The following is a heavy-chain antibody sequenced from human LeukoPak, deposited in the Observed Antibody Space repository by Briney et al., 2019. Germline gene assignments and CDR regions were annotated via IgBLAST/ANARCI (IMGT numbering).Heavy chain of an antibody. Sequence: PGGSLRLSCAASGFTFSSHGMNWVRRAPGKGLEWVSGISPNGVITYYADSVKGRFTISRDNAKNSLFLQMNTLRAEDTAVYYCARVFTGLTKGLFDYWGQGTPVTVSS. J-gene: IGHJ4*02. CDR3: ARVFTGLTKGLFDY. CDR2: ISPNGVIT. D-gene: IGHD4-11*01. CDR1: GFTFSSHG. V-gene: IGHV3-23*01.